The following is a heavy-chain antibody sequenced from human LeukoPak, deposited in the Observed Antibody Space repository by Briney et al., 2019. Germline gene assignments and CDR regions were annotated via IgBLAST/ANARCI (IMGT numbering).Heavy chain of an antibody. D-gene: IGHD3-3*01. CDR2: IYTSGST. CDR3: ASSATIFGVVIEPYYFDY. J-gene: IGHJ4*02. Sequence: SETLSLTCAVSGYSISSGYYWSWIRQPAGKGLEWIGRIYTSGSTNYNPSLKSRVTISVDTSKNQFSLKLSSVTAADTAVYYCASSATIFGVVIEPYYFDYWGQGTLVTVSS. CDR1: GYSISSGYY. V-gene: IGHV4-61*02.